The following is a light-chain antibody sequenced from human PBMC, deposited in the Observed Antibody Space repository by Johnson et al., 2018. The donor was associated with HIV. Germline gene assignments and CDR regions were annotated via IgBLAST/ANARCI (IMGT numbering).Light chain of an antibody. CDR1: SSNIGNNY. V-gene: IGLV1-51*01. Sequence: QSVLTQPPSVSAAPGQKVTISCSGTSSNIGNNYVSWYQQFPGTAPKLVIYDNNNRPSGIPDRFSGSKSGTSATLGITGLQTGDEADYYCGTWDSSLSGGGANFVIGTGSKVTVL. CDR3: GTWDSSLSGGGANFV. J-gene: IGLJ1*01. CDR2: DNN.